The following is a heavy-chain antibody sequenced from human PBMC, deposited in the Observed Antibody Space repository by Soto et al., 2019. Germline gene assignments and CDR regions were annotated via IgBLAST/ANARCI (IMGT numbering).Heavy chain of an antibody. D-gene: IGHD3-22*01. CDR3: ARMYSSGSGWFHP. V-gene: IGHV4-31*03. CDR2: FYSSGSI. Sequence: SETLSLTCTVSGGSISSGGYYWSWIRQHPGKGLEWIGSFYSSGSIIYNPSLKSRVSISGDTSRNQFSMTLTSVTAADTALYYCARMYSSGSGWFHPWGQGALVTVSS. CDR1: GGSISSGGYY. J-gene: IGHJ5*02.